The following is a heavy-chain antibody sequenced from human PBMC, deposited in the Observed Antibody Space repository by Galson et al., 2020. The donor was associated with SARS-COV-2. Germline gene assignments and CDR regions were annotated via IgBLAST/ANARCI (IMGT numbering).Heavy chain of an antibody. CDR1: GGSISSYY. Sequence: SETLSLTCTVSGGSISSYYWSWIRQPPGKGLEWIGYIYYSGSTNYNPSLKSRVTISVDTSKNQFSLKLSSVTAADTAVYYCATSYYDFWSGYYTGGDYYYYGMDVWGQGTTVTVSS. CDR2: IYYSGST. CDR3: ATSYYDFWSGYYTGGDYYYYGMDV. J-gene: IGHJ6*02. D-gene: IGHD3-3*01. V-gene: IGHV4-59*01.